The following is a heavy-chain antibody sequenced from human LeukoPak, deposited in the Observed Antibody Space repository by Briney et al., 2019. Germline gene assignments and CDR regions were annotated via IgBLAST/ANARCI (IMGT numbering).Heavy chain of an antibody. CDR1: GFTFSSYW. Sequence: GGSLRLSCVASGFTFSSYWMSWVRQAPGKGLEWLANIKQDGSEKYYVDSVKGRFTISRDNAKNSIYLQMNSPRAEDTAVYYCTRLAYYFDNWGQGALVTVSS. V-gene: IGHV3-7*01. J-gene: IGHJ4*02. D-gene: IGHD3-3*02. CDR2: IKQDGSEK. CDR3: TRLAYYFDN.